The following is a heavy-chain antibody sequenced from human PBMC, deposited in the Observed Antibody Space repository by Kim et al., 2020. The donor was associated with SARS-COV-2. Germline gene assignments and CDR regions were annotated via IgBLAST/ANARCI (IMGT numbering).Heavy chain of an antibody. J-gene: IGHJ6*02. CDR1: GFSSSRYW. Sequence: GSLRLSCAAAGFSSSRYWINWVRQPPGKGLEWVSRISGDGRITHYADSVKGRFTMSRDSAENTVFLQMNSLGAEDTAVYYCARGMFRSGFDVWGQGTTVSVSS. D-gene: IGHD3-10*02. V-gene: IGHV3-74*01. CDR2: ISGDGRIT. CDR3: ARGMFRSGFDV.